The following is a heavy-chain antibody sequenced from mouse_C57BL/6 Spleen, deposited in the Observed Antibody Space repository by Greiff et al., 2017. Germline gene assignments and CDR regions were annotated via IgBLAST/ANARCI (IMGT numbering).Heavy chain of an antibody. CDR2: IDPEDGDT. CDR1: GFNIKDYY. CDR3: TTSTVVAKGWFAY. Sequence: VQLQQSGAELVRPGASVKLSCTASGFNIKDYYMHWVKQRPEQGLEWIGRIDPEDGDTEYAPKFPGKATMTADTSSNTAYLQLSSLTSEDTAVYYCTTSTVVAKGWFAYWGQGTLVTVSA. J-gene: IGHJ3*01. V-gene: IGHV14-1*01. D-gene: IGHD1-1*01.